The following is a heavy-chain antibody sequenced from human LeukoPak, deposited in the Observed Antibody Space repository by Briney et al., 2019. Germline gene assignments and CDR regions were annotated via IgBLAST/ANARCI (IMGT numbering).Heavy chain of an antibody. D-gene: IGHD6-19*01. Sequence: GGSLRLSCAASGFTFSSYAMHWVRQAPGKGLEWVAVISYDGSNKYYADSVKGRLTISRDNSKNTLYLQMNSLRAEDTAVYYCARVGSGWEEYFQHWGQGTLVTVSS. CDR3: ARVGSGWEEYFQH. CDR2: ISYDGSNK. CDR1: GFTFSSYA. V-gene: IGHV3-30*04. J-gene: IGHJ1*01.